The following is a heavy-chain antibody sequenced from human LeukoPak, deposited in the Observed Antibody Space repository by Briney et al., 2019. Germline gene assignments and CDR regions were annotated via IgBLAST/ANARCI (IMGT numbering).Heavy chain of an antibody. CDR2: INHSGKT. CDR3: ARGRGFCSGGTCHSTKSGCDY. V-gene: IGHV4-34*01. D-gene: IGHD2-15*01. CDR1: GGYFSGYY. J-gene: IGHJ4*02. Sequence: PSETLSLTCAVSGGYFSGYYWSWIRQSPGKGLEWIGEINHSGKTNYNPSLKSRVTISVDTSNSRFSLKLTSVTAADTAVYYCARGRGFCSGGTCHSTKSGCDYWGQGTLVTVSS.